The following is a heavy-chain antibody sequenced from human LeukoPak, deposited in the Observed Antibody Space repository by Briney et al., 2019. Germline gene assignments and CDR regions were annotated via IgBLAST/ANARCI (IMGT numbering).Heavy chain of an antibody. CDR2: IYYGGST. Sequence: PSETLSLTCTVSGGSISSSSYYWRWIRQPPGKGLEWIGSIYYGGSTYYNPSLKSRVTISVDTSKNQFSLKLSSVTAADTAVYYCARHAPVGDILTGYYNPIDYWGQGTLVTVSS. J-gene: IGHJ4*02. D-gene: IGHD3-9*01. V-gene: IGHV4-39*01. CDR3: ARHAPVGDILTGYYNPIDY. CDR1: GGSISSSSYY.